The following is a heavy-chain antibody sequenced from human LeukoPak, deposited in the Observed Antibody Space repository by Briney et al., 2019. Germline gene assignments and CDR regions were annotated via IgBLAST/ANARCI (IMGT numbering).Heavy chain of an antibody. Sequence: RPSETLSLTCAVYGGPFSGYYWSWIRRPPGKGREWIGEINHSGSTNYNPSLKSRVTISVDTSKNQFSLKLSSVTAADTAVYYCARGIAARHYYYYMDVWGKGTTVTVS. CDR3: ARGIAARHYYYYMDV. J-gene: IGHJ6*03. D-gene: IGHD6-6*01. CDR1: GGPFSGYY. V-gene: IGHV4-34*01. CDR2: INHSGST.